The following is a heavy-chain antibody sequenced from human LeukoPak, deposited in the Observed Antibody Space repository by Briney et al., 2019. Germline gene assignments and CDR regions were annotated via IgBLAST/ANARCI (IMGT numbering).Heavy chain of an antibody. CDR1: GISLSNYG. CDR2: MSSSGSYI. V-gene: IGHV3-21*01. J-gene: IGHJ4*02. CDR3: ATVGGSRWYGFSDY. D-gene: IGHD6-13*01. Sequence: GGSLRLSCVVSGISLSNYGMTWVRQAPGKGLEWVSSMSSSGSYISYADSVKGRFTISRDNAKNSLYLQMNSLRAEDTAVYYCATVGGSRWYGFSDYWGQGTLVTVSS.